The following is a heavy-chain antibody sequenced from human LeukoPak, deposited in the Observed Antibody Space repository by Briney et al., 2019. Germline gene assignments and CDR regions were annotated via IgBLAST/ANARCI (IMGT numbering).Heavy chain of an antibody. Sequence: PSETLSLTCTVSGGSISSGNHFWGWIRQPPGKGLEWIGIIYYSGRTYFNPSLKSRVTISVGPSKNQFSLKLSSVTAADTAVYYCARRAYSSSSFDYWGQGTLVTVSS. D-gene: IGHD6-6*01. CDR3: ARRAYSSSSFDY. V-gene: IGHV4-39*01. CDR2: IYYSGRT. J-gene: IGHJ4*02. CDR1: GGSISSGNHF.